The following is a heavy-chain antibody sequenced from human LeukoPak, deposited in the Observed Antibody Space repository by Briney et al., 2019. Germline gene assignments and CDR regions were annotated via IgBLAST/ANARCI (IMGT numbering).Heavy chain of an antibody. V-gene: IGHV3-30*04. CDR3: TKERGGGGRRINLMVGGYGP. J-gene: IGHJ5*02. Sequence: GTSLRLSCAGSGFTFSGFAMHWVRQAPGKGLEWVAAISYHGRDKYYADAVSGRFTISRDNSKNTLQLEMNSLRTDDTAVYYCTKERGGGGRRINLMVGGYGPWGQGTQVTVSS. CDR2: ISYHGRDK. D-gene: IGHD3-22*01. CDR1: GFTFSGFA.